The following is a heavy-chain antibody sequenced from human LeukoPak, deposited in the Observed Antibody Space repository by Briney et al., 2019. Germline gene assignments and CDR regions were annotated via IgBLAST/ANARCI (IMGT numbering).Heavy chain of an antibody. CDR3: ARGRSSSRSGGFDY. CDR1: GYTFANYD. V-gene: IGHV1-8*03. D-gene: IGHD6-13*01. J-gene: IGHJ4*02. Sequence: ASVKVSCKASGYTFANYDINWMRQATGQGLEWMGWMNPNSGNTGYAQKFQGRVTITRNTSISTANMELSSLRSEDTAVYYCARGRSSSRSGGFDYWGQGTLVTVSS. CDR2: MNPNSGNT.